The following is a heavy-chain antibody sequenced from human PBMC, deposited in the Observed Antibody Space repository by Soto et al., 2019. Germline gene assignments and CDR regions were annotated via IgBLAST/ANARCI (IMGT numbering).Heavy chain of an antibody. Sequence: SETLSLTCTVSGDSISSSSYYWSWIRQHPGKGLEWIGYIHYSGNTRYNPSLKSRLTISVDTSKNQFSLMLSSLTAADTAVYFCARARVPYSSTWYRYDYYGMDIWGQGTTVT. CDR3: ARARVPYSSTWYRYDYYGMDI. D-gene: IGHD6-13*01. CDR1: GDSISSSSYY. J-gene: IGHJ6*02. V-gene: IGHV4-31*03. CDR2: IHYSGNT.